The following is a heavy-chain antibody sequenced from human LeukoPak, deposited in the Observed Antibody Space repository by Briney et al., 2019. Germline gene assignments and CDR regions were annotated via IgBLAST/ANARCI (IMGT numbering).Heavy chain of an antibody. CDR2: IYTSGST. J-gene: IGHJ4*02. D-gene: IGHD5-12*01. CDR1: GGSISSYY. Sequence: PSETLSLTCTVSGGSISSYYWSWIRQPAGKGLEWIGRIYTSGSTNYNPSLKSRVTMSVDTSKNQFSLKLSSVTAADTAVYYCARDSGMSGYDLSFDYWGQGTLVTVSS. V-gene: IGHV4-4*07. CDR3: ARDSGMSGYDLSFDY.